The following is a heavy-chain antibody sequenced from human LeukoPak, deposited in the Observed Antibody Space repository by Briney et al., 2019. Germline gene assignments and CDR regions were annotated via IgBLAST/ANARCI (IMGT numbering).Heavy chain of an antibody. Sequence: PSETLSLTCAVYGGSFSGYYWSWIRQPPGKGLEWIGEINHSGSTNYNPSLKSRVTISVDTSRNQFSLKLSSVTAAGTAVYYCARIPLGYCSSTSCYVFDYWGQGTLVTVSS. CDR2: INHSGST. CDR1: GGSFSGYY. D-gene: IGHD2-2*01. J-gene: IGHJ4*02. CDR3: ARIPLGYCSSTSCYVFDY. V-gene: IGHV4-34*01.